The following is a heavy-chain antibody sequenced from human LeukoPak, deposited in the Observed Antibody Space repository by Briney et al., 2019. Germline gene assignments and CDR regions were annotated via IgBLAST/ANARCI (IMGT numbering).Heavy chain of an antibody. D-gene: IGHD4-11*01. J-gene: IGHJ4*02. Sequence: GGSLRLSCAASGFTFRSYQMNGVRQAPGKGLEWVSYISSSGSTIYYADSVKGRFTISRDNAKNSLYPQMNGLRAEDTAVYYCARTVRMTDYWGQGTLVTVSS. CDR1: GFTFRSYQ. V-gene: IGHV3-48*03. CDR2: ISSSGSTI. CDR3: ARTVRMTDY.